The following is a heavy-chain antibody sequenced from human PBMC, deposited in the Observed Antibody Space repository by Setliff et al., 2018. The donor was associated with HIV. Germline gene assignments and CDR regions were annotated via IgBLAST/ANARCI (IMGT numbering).Heavy chain of an antibody. CDR2: ISYDGSNK. J-gene: IGHJ4*02. CDR3: ARDNVGMRSFDY. Sequence: PGGSLRLSCAASGFTFSSYAIHWVRQAPGKGLEWVAVISYDGSNKYYADSVKGRFTISRDNAKNSLYLQMNSLRAEDTAVYYCARDNVGMRSFDYWGQGTLVTVSS. CDR1: GFTFSSYA. V-gene: IGHV3-30*04. D-gene: IGHD2-8*01.